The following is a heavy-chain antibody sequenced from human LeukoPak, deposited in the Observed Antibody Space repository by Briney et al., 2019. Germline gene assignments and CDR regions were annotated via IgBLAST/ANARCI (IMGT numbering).Heavy chain of an antibody. J-gene: IGHJ6*02. CDR3: ARDARYYGSGFYGMDV. CDR2: INHSGST. V-gene: IGHV4-34*01. CDR1: GGSISSYY. D-gene: IGHD3-10*01. Sequence: SETLSLTCTVSGGSISSYYWSWIRQPPGRGLEWIGEINHSGSTNYNPSLKSRVTISVDTSKNQFSLKLSSVTAADTAVYYCARDARYYGSGFYGMDVWGQGTTVTVSS.